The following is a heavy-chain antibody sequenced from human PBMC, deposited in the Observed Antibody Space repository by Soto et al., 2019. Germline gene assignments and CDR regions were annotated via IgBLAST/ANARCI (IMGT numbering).Heavy chain of an antibody. J-gene: IGHJ2*01. D-gene: IGHD1-26*01. CDR1: GFTFISYA. V-gene: IGHV3-64*01. CDR2: ISSNGGST. Sequence: PGGSLRLSCAASGFTFISYAMSWVRQAPGKGLEWVSAISSNGGSTYYANSVKGRFTISRDNSKNTLYLQMGSLRAEDMAVYYCARGGDVEWELLYWYFDLWGRGTLVTVSS. CDR3: ARGGDVEWELLYWYFDL.